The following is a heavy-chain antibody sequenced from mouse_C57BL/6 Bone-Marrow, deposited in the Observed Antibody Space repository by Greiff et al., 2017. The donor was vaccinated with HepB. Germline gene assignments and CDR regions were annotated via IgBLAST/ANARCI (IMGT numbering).Heavy chain of an antibody. J-gene: IGHJ3*01. CDR1: GYSITSGYD. D-gene: IGHD2-3*01. CDR3: ARENDGYYGFAY. CDR2: ISYSGST. Sequence: EVQLVESGPGMVKPSQSLSLTCTVTGYSITSGYDWHWIRHFPGNKLEWMGYISYSGSTNYNPSLKSRISITHDTSKNHFFLKLNSVTTEDTATYYCARENDGYYGFAYWGQGTLVTVSA. V-gene: IGHV3-1*01.